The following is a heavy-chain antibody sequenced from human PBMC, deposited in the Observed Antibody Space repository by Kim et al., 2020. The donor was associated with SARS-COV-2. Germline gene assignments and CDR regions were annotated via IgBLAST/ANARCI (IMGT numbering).Heavy chain of an antibody. V-gene: IGHV1-46*01. D-gene: IGHD5-12*01. J-gene: IGHJ4*02. CDR2: GGT. Sequence: GGTTYAQRFQGRVTMTRDTSTSTVYMDLSSLRSDDTAVYYCARASGYLDSWGQGTLVTVSS. CDR3: ARASGYLDS.